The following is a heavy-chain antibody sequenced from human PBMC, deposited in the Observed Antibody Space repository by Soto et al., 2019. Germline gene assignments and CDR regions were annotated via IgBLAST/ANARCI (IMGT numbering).Heavy chain of an antibody. J-gene: IGHJ5*02. CDR3: AHLYWTNGVCHPQPHFDP. CDR2: IYWDDYT. CDR1: VFSRSTSGVG. D-gene: IGHD2-8*01. V-gene: IGHV2-5*02. Sequence: ITLKASGPTLVKPTQKLTLTCAFSVFSRSTSGVGVGWIRQPPGKALEWLALIYWDDYTRYSPSLKSRLTITKHTSTNRVVLTMSNMHPGDTATYYCAHLYWTNGVCHPQPHFDPRGQATLVTVSS.